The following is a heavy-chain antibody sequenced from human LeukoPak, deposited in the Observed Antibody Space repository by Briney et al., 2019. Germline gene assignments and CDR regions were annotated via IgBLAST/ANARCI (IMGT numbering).Heavy chain of an antibody. CDR2: ISSSGSTI. Sequence: GGSLRLSCAASGLTFSSYGMSWVRQAPGKGLEWVSYISSSGSTIYYADSVKGRFTISRDNAKNSLYLQMNSLRAEDTAVYYCAELGITMIGGVWGKGTTVTISS. D-gene: IGHD3-10*02. J-gene: IGHJ6*04. CDR3: AELGITMIGGV. V-gene: IGHV3-48*04. CDR1: GLTFSSYG.